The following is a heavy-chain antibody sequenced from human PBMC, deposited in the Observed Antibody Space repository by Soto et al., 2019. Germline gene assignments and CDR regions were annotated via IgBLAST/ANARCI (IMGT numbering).Heavy chain of an antibody. V-gene: IGHV3-33*01. J-gene: IGHJ6*02. CDR2: IWYDGSNK. CDR3: ARERGMTYYYYYGMDV. Sequence: QVQLVESGGGVVQPGRSLRLSCAASGFTFSSYGMHWVRQAPGKGLEWVAVIWYDGSNKYYADSVKGRFTISRDNSKNTLYLQMNSLRAEDTAVYYCARERGMTYYYYYGMDVWGQGTTVTVSS. CDR1: GFTFSSYG. D-gene: IGHD3-10*01.